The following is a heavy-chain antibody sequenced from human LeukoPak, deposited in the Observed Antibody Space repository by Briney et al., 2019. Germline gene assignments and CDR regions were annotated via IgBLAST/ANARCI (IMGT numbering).Heavy chain of an antibody. D-gene: IGHD3-10*01. J-gene: IGHJ4*02. Sequence: GGSLRLSCAASEFSVGSNYMTWVRQAPGKGLEWVSLIYSGGSTYYADSVKGRFTISRDNSKNTLYLQMNSLRAEDTAVYYCARDADGSGIKFDYWGQGTLVTVSS. CDR3: ARDADGSGIKFDY. CDR2: IYSGGST. V-gene: IGHV3-66*01. CDR1: EFSVGSNY.